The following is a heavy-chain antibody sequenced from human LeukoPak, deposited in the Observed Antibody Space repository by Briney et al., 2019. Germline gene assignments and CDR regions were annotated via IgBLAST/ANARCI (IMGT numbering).Heavy chain of an antibody. J-gene: IGHJ4*02. CDR3: ARDQGENYDSSGYYPY. D-gene: IGHD3-22*01. V-gene: IGHV3-11*06. CDR1: GFTFSVYY. CDR2: ISGSSSSP. Sequence: GGSLRLSCAASGFTFSVYYMSWIRQAPGKGREWVSYISGSSSSPNYADSVKGRFTISRDNAKNSLYLQMNSLRAEDTAVYYCARDQGENYDSSGYYPYWGQGTLVTVSS.